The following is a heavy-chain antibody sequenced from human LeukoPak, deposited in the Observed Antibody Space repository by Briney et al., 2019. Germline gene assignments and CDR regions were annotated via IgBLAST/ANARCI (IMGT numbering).Heavy chain of an antibody. J-gene: IGHJ6*02. CDR2: ISSNGGST. Sequence: PGGSLRLSCAASGFTFSSYAMHWVRQAPGKGLEYVSAISSNGGSTYYANSVKGRFTISRDNSKNTLYLQMGSLRAEDMAVYYFARDQSSRDYGDYLFYYYYGMDVWGQGTTVTVSS. CDR3: ARDQSSRDYGDYLFYYYYGMDV. CDR1: GFTFSSYA. D-gene: IGHD4-17*01. V-gene: IGHV3-64*01.